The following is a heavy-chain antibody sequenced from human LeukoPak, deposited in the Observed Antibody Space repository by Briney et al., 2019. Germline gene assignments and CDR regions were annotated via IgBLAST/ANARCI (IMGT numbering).Heavy chain of an antibody. CDR3: AKDGGDYGNYYYYGMDV. CDR1: GFTFSSYG. J-gene: IGHJ6*04. Sequence: GGSLRLSCAASGFTFSSYGMHWVRQASGKGLEWVAVISYDGSNKYYADSVKGRFTISRDNSKNTLYLQMNSLRAEDTAVYYCAKDGGDYGNYYYYGMDVWGKGTTVTVSS. D-gene: IGHD4-17*01. V-gene: IGHV3-30*18. CDR2: ISYDGSNK.